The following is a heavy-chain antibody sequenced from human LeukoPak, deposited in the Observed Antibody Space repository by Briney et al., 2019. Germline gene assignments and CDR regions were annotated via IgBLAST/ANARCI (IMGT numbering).Heavy chain of an antibody. V-gene: IGHV1-8*01. J-gene: IGHJ4*02. D-gene: IGHD4-11*01. Sequence: ASVKVSCKASGYTFTSYDINWVRQATGQGLEWMGWMNPNSGNTGYAQKLQGRVTMTTDTSTSTAYMELRSLRSDDTAVYYCARGGRDPSLLTIGWGQGTLVTVSS. CDR2: MNPNSGNT. CDR1: GYTFTSYD. CDR3: ARGGRDPSLLTIG.